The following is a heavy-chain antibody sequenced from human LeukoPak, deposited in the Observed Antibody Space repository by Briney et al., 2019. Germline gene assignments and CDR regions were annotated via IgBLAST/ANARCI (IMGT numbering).Heavy chain of an antibody. V-gene: IGHV3-43*01. J-gene: IGHJ4*02. Sequence: GGSLRLSCAASGFTFDDYTMHWVRQAPGKGLEWVSLISWDGGSTYYADSVKGRFTISRDNSKNSLYLQMNSLRTEDTALYYCAKDYYDSSGYYWAGYYFDYWGQGTLVTVSS. D-gene: IGHD3-22*01. CDR3: AKDYYDSSGYYWAGYYFDY. CDR1: GFTFDDYT. CDR2: ISWDGGST.